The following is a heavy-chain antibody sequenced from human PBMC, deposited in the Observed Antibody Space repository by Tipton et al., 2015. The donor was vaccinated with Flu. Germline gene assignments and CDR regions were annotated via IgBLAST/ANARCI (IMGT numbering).Heavy chain of an antibody. CDR1: GFDFSDYW. CDR2: IKEDGRET. V-gene: IGHV3-7*03. CDR3: ARFAGGP. D-gene: IGHD3-16*01. J-gene: IGHJ5*02. Sequence: GSLRLSCVASGFDFSDYWMTWVRQAPGKGLEWVANIKEDGRETYYADSVKGRFTISRDNAKRSLFLQMNSLRAEDTAVYYCARFAGGPWGQGTLVTVSS.